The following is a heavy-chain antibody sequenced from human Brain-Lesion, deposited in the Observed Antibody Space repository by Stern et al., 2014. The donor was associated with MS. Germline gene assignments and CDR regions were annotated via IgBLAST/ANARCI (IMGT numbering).Heavy chain of an antibody. D-gene: IGHD5-12*01. CDR2: VDWDDEK. J-gene: IGHJ4*02. CDR1: GFSLSTPGVG. Sequence: QITLKESGPALVKPTQSLTLTCTFSGFSLSTPGVGVTWIRQPPGKALEWLALVDWDDEKYYSTSLKTRLSIFKETSKNQVVLTMTNMDPVDTAPYYCARMRYSGDFFIDYWGQGTLVTVSS. V-gene: IGHV2-70*01. CDR3: ARMRYSGDFFIDY.